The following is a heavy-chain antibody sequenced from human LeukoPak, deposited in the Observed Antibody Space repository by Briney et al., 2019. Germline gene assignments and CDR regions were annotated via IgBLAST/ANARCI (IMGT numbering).Heavy chain of an antibody. CDR2: MNPNSGNT. J-gene: IGHJ5*02. D-gene: IGHD6-13*01. CDR1: GYTFTSYD. Sequence: ASVKVSCKASGYTFTSYDINWVRQATGQGLEWMGWMNPNSGNTGYAQKFQGRVTMTRNTSISTAYMELSSLRSEDTAVYYCARTRVVAADGTRSRKNWFDPWGQGTLVTVSS. CDR3: ARTRVVAADGTRSRKNWFDP. V-gene: IGHV1-8*01.